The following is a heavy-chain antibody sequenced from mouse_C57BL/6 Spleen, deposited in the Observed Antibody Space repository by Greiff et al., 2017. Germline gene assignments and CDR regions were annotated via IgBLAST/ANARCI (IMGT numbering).Heavy chain of an antibody. CDR1: GYTFTSYW. V-gene: IGHV1-64*01. Sequence: QVQLQQSGAELVKPGASVKLSCKASGYTFTSYWMHWVKQRPGQGLEWIGMIHPNSGSTNYNEKFKSKATLTVDKSSSTAYMQLSSLTSEDSAVYYCARSELRWYFDVWGTGTTVTVSS. J-gene: IGHJ1*03. CDR2: IHPNSGST. CDR3: ARSELRWYFDV. D-gene: IGHD1-1*01.